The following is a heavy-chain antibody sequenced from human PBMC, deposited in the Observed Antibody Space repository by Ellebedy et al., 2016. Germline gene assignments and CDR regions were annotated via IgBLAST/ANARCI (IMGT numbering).Heavy chain of an antibody. CDR3: ATEPGGIAATGTVY. D-gene: IGHD6-13*01. J-gene: IGHJ4*02. CDR2: FDPEDGET. V-gene: IGHV1-24*01. CDR1: GYSLTELS. Sequence: ASVKVSCKVSGYSLTELSMHWVRQAPGKGLEWMGGFDPEDGETIYAQKFQGRVTMTEDTSTATAYMELSSLRSEDTAMYNYATEPGGIAATGTVYWGQGTLVTVSS.